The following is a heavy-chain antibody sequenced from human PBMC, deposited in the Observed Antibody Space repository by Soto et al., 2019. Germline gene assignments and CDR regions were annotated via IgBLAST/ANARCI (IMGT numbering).Heavy chain of an antibody. CDR2: ISVSGGST. Sequence: EVQLLASGGGLVQPGGSLRLSCVASGFTFSNHAMSWVRQAPGKGLEWVSAISVSGGSTYYADSVKGRFTISRDNSKQPLKLQMNSRRAEDTAVYYCAKVYSLGPTFDAFDIWGQGTMVTVSS. D-gene: IGHD4-4*01. J-gene: IGHJ3*02. CDR3: AKVYSLGPTFDAFDI. CDR1: GFTFSNHA. V-gene: IGHV3-23*01.